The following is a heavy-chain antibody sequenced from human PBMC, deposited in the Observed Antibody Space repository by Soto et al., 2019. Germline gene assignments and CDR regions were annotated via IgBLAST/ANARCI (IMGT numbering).Heavy chain of an antibody. J-gene: IGHJ4*02. V-gene: IGHV3-66*01. CDR1: GFTVSSYD. CDR2: IYSSGNT. CDR3: TRGAGNGWFLY. D-gene: IGHD6-19*01. Sequence: GGSLRLSCAASGFTVSSYDINWVRQAPGKGLEWVSVIYSSGNTYYADSVRGRFTISRDNSKNTLYLQMNNLRAEDTGVYYCTRGAGNGWFLYWGQGILVTVSS.